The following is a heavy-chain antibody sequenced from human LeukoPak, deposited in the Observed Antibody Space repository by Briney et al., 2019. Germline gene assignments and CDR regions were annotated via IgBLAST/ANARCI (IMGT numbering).Heavy chain of an antibody. Sequence: PSETLSLTCAVYGESISGYYWTWIRQPPGKGLEWIGEINHRGSTSYNPSLKSRVTISVDTSKNQFSLKLSSVTAADTAVYYCARPRPGGGWFDYWGQGVLVTVSS. CDR3: ARPRPGGGWFDY. D-gene: IGHD3-16*01. J-gene: IGHJ4*02. CDR1: GESISGYY. V-gene: IGHV4-34*01. CDR2: INHRGST.